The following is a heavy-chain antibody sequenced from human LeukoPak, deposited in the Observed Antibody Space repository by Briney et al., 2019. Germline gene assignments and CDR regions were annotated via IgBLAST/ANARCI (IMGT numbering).Heavy chain of an antibody. CDR2: IYSGGST. J-gene: IGHJ6*02. V-gene: IGHV3-53*01. CDR3: ASASYYYYGMDV. CDR1: GFTVSSNY. Sequence: GGSLGLSCAASGFTVSSNYMSWVRQAPGKGLEWVSVIYSGGSTYYADSVKGRFTISRDNSKNTNTLYLQMNSLRAEDTAVYYCASASYYYYGMDVWGQGTTVTVS. D-gene: IGHD3-16*01.